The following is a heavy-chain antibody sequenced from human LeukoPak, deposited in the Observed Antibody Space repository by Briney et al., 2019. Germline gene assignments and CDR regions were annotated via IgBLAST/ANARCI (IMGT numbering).Heavy chain of an antibody. CDR3: AKMNGYMDV. V-gene: IGHV3-23*01. CDR1: GFTFSSAA. D-gene: IGHD1-1*01. J-gene: IGHJ6*03. CDR2: ISGSGSGT. Sequence: GGSLRLSCTASGFTFSSAAITCVPQAPGEGVEWVSGISGSGSGTYYADFVKGRFTISRDNSKNTMYLEMNSLRAEDTAVYYCAKMNGYMDVWGKGTTVTVSS.